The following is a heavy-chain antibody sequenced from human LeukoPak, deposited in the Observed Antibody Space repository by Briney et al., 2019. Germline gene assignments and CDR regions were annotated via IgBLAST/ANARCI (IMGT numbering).Heavy chain of an antibody. CDR3: NMYDYRY. J-gene: IGHJ4*02. Sequence: GGSLSLSCAASGFTFSNAWMTWVRQAPAKGLEWVGWIKSKTDGGTTDYAAPVKGRFTISRDDSKNTLYLQMNSLKIEDTAVYCCNMYDYRYWDQGTLVTVSS. V-gene: IGHV3-15*01. CDR1: GFTFSNAW. D-gene: IGHD3-16*01. CDR2: IKSKTDGGTT.